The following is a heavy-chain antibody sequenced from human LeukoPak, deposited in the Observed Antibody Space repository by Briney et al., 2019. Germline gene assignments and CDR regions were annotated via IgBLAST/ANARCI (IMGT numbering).Heavy chain of an antibody. CDR2: IYRGGST. D-gene: IGHD2-15*01. Sequence: PSETLSLTCAVSGGSISSGCYSWSWIRQPPGKGLEWIGYIYRGGSTYYNPSLKSRVTISVDRSKNQFSLRLTSVTAADTAVYYCARAPDCSGGSCYSPFFDYWGQGTLVTVSS. V-gene: IGHV4-30-2*01. J-gene: IGHJ4*02. CDR3: ARAPDCSGGSCYSPFFDY. CDR1: GGSISSGCYS.